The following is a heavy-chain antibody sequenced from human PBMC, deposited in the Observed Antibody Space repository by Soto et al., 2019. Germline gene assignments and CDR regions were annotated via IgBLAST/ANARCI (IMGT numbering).Heavy chain of an antibody. V-gene: IGHV1-69*02. Sequence: QVQLVQSGAEVKKPGSSVKVSCKASGGTFSTYTIIWVRQAPGQGLEWMGRILPMLDITNSAQRFQGRVTTTADKSTSTAYLELSSLRSEDTAVYYCTLGSWSAETFDIGGRGTMVTVSS. CDR1: GGTFSTYT. D-gene: IGHD6-13*01. CDR3: TLGSWSAETFDI. CDR2: ILPMLDIT. J-gene: IGHJ3*02.